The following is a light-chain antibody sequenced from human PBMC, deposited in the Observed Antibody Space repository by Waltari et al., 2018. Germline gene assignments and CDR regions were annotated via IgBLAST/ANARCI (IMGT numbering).Light chain of an antibody. CDR3: SSYTSSSTLV. Sequence: QSVLTQHAVLSGSPRQLITISCTGTSSYVGGYNYVSWYQQHPGNAPKLLIYDVSNRPSGVSNRFSGSKSGTTASLTSSGLQAEDEADYYCSSYTSSSTLVFGGGTKLTVL. V-gene: IGLV2-14*03. J-gene: IGLJ2*01. CDR2: DVS. CDR1: SSYVGGYNY.